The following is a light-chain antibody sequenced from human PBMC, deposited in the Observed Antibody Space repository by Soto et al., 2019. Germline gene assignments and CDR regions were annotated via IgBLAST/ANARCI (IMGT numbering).Light chain of an antibody. CDR1: QSVSSSY. V-gene: IGKV3-20*01. CDR2: GAS. CDR3: QQYGSSPPLT. J-gene: IGKJ4*01. Sequence: ESVLTQAPGTLSVSPGERATLSCRASQSVSSSYLAWYQQKPGQAPRLLIYGASSRATGIPDRFSGSGSGTDFTRTISRLEPEDFAVYYCQQYGSSPPLTFGGGTKVDIK.